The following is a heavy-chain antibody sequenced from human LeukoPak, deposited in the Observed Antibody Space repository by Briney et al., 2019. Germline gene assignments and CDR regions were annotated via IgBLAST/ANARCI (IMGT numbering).Heavy chain of an antibody. CDR2: INHSGST. J-gene: IGHJ5*02. D-gene: IGHD2-2*02. V-gene: IGHV4-34*01. Sequence: PSETLSLTCAGYGGSFSGYYWSWIRQPPGKGLEWVGEINHSGSTNYNPSLKSRVPISVDTSKHPFSLKLSSVTAAATAVYYCARLQIVPAAIRIPRPYAPCGQGTLVTVYS. CDR1: GGSFSGYY. CDR3: ARLQIVPAAIRIPRPYAP.